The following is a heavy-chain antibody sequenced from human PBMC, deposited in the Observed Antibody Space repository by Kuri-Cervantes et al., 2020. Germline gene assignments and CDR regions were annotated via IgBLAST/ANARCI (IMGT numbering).Heavy chain of an antibody. Sequence: GSLRLSCTVSGGSISSSSYYWGWIRQPPGKGLEWFGSIYYSGSTYYNPSLKRRVTISVDTSKNQFSLKLSSVTAADTAVYYCARHSSAAMVNGWGQGTRVTGSS. J-gene: IGHJ4*02. D-gene: IGHD5-18*01. CDR1: GGSISSSSYY. CDR3: ARHSSAAMVNG. V-gene: IGHV4-39*01. CDR2: IYYSGST.